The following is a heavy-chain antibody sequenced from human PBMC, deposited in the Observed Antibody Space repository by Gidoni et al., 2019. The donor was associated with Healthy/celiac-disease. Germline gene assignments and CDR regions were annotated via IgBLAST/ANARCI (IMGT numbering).Heavy chain of an antibody. V-gene: IGHV3-23*01. CDR1: GFTFSSYA. CDR3: AKDPSVVPAAYRYYYGMDV. D-gene: IGHD2-2*01. CDR2: ISGSGGST. Sequence: EVQLLESGGGLVQPGGSLRLSCAASGFTFSSYAMSWVRQAPGKGLEWVSAISGSGGSTYYADSVKGRFTISRDNSKNTLYLQMNSLRAEDTAVYYCAKDPSVVPAAYRYYYGMDVWGQGTTVTVSS. J-gene: IGHJ6*02.